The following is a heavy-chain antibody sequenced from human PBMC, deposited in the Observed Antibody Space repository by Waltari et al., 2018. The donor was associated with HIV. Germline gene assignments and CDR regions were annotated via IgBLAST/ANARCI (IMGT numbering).Heavy chain of an antibody. CDR2: RNPNIGNT. CDR3: ARKGGIGSCWYAFDY. V-gene: IGHV1-8*01. Sequence: QVQLVQSGTEVKKPGASVKVSCRASGYTFTSYDLNWVRQATGQGLEWMGWRNPNIGNTGYSQKFQGRVPITRNPSMNPAYMELSSLRSEDTAVYFCARKGGIGSCWYAFDYWGQGTLVTVSS. CDR1: GYTFTSYD. J-gene: IGHJ4*02. D-gene: IGHD6-19*01.